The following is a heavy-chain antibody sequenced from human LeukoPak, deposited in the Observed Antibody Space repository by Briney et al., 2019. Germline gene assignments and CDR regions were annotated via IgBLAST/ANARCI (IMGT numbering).Heavy chain of an antibody. CDR2: LLQDGSEK. CDR1: GFTFSNYW. D-gene: IGHD3-10*01. CDR3: AGLGD. Sequence: GGSLRLSCAASGFTFSNYWMSWVRQAPGKGLEWVAKLLQDGSEKYYVDSVKGRFTISRDNAKNSLYLQMNSLRAEDTAVYYCAGLGDWGQGTLVTVSS. V-gene: IGHV3-7*01. J-gene: IGHJ1*01.